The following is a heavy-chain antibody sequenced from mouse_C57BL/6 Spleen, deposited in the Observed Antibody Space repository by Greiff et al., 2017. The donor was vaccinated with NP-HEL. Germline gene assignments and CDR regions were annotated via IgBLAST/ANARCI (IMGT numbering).Heavy chain of an antibody. J-gene: IGHJ2*01. CDR2: INPSSGYT. Sequence: QVQLQQSGAELARPGASVKLSCKASGYTFTSYTMHWVKQRPGQGLEWIGYINPSSGYTKYNQKFKDKATLTADKSSSTAYMQLSSLTSEDSAVYYCARSGDDYSYFDYWGQGTTLTVSS. D-gene: IGHD2-3*01. CDR3: ARSGDDYSYFDY. CDR1: GYTFTSYT. V-gene: IGHV1-4*01.